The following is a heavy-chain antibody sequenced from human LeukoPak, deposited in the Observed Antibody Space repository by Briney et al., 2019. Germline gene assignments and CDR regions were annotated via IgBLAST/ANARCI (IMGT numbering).Heavy chain of an antibody. CDR3: AKWGSTRALKDIDY. CDR1: GFTFSSYG. Sequence: PGGSLRLSCAASGFTFSSYGMHWVRQAPGKGLECVAFIRYDGSNKYYADSVKGRFTISRDNSKNTLYLQMNSLRAEDTAVYYCAKWGSTRALKDIDYWGQGTLVTVSS. V-gene: IGHV3-30*02. J-gene: IGHJ4*02. D-gene: IGHD2-2*01. CDR2: IRYDGSNK.